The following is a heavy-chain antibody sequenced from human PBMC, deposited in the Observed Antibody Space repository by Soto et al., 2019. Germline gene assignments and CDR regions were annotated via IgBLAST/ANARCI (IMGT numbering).Heavy chain of an antibody. CDR1: GFTFRRNN. CDR2: ISSSGDYL. D-gene: IGHD3-9*01. CDR3: ARARPFVLRYFDWLPSGPHDY. Sequence: GGSLRLSCAASGFTFRRNNMNWVRQAPGKGLEWVASISSSGDYLYYADSVKGRFTISRDNSKNTLYLQMNSLRAEDTAVYYCARARPFVLRYFDWLPSGPHDYWGQGTLVTVSS. J-gene: IGHJ4*02. V-gene: IGHV3-21*01.